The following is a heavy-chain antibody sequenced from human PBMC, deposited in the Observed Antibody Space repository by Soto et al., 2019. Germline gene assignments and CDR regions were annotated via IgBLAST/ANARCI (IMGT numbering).Heavy chain of an antibody. CDR1: GFTFSSHG. J-gene: IGHJ5*02. CDR3: VRDSSGYSGYA. D-gene: IGHD5-12*01. CDR2: IWYDGSNK. Sequence: QVQLVESGGGVVQPGRSLRLSCAASGFTFSSHGMHWVRQAPGKGLEWVAVIWYDGSNKYYADSVKGRFTISRDISKNTLYLQMNSLRAEDTAVYYCVRDSSGYSGYAWGQGALVTVSS. V-gene: IGHV3-33*01.